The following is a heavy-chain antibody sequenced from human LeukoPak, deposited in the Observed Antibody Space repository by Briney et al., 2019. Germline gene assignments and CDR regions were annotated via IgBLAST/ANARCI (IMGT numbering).Heavy chain of an antibody. CDR2: IYHSGST. Sequence: SETLSLTCDVSGYSISSGYYWGWIRQPPGKGLEWIGSIYHSGSTYYNPSLKSRVTISVDTSKNQFSLKLSSATAADTAVYYCARLKYSSSHFDYWGQGTLVTVSS. CDR1: GYSISSGYY. CDR3: ARLKYSSSHFDY. D-gene: IGHD6-6*01. J-gene: IGHJ4*02. V-gene: IGHV4-38-2*01.